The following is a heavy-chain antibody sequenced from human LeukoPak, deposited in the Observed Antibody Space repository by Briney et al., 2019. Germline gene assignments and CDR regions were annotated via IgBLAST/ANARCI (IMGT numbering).Heavy chain of an antibody. Sequence: GGSLRLSCAASGFTFSSYAMHWVRQAPGKGLEWVAVISYDGSNKYYADSVKGRFTISRDNSKNTLYLQMNSLRAEDTAVYYCARAPGAQVAATYVFDYWGQGTLVTVSS. D-gene: IGHD2-15*01. CDR3: ARAPGAQVAATYVFDY. CDR1: GFTFSSYA. CDR2: ISYDGSNK. J-gene: IGHJ4*02. V-gene: IGHV3-30-3*01.